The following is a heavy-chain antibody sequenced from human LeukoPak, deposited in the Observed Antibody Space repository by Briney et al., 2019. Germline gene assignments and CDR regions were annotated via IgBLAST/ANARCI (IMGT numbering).Heavy chain of an antibody. Sequence: SSETLSLTCAVYGGSFSGYYWSWIRQPPGKGLEWIGEINHSGSTNYNPSLKSRVTISVDTSKNQFSLKLSSVTAADTAVYYCARGRVDFWSGYLYGMDVWGQGTTVTVSS. CDR3: ARGRVDFWSGYLYGMDV. D-gene: IGHD3-3*01. J-gene: IGHJ6*02. V-gene: IGHV4-34*01. CDR2: INHSGST. CDR1: GGSFSGYY.